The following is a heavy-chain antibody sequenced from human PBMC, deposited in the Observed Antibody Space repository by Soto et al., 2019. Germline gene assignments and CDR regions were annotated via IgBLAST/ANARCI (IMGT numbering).Heavy chain of an antibody. V-gene: IGHV4-39*01. CDR1: GDSISNSNYY. J-gene: IGHJ5*02. D-gene: IGHD1-26*01. Sequence: QLQLQESCPGLVKPSETLSLTCTVSGDSISNSNYYWGWIRKPPGKGLEWIGSIYYSGSTYYNPSLKRRVTISVDTSRNQFSLKLTSMTAADTAVYYCATQVWGQPGWFDPWGQGTLVTVSS. CDR2: IYYSGST. CDR3: ATQVWGQPGWFDP.